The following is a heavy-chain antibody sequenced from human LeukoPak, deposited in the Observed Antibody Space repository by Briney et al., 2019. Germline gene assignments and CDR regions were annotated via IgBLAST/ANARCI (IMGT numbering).Heavy chain of an antibody. CDR3: ARGQVSSGWYLPFN. D-gene: IGHD6-19*01. CDR2: MNPNSGNT. J-gene: IGHJ4*02. CDR1: GYTFTSYD. Sequence: ASVKVSCKASGYTFTSYDINWVRQATGQGLEWMGWMNPNSGNTGYAQKFQGRVTMTRNTSISTAYMELSSLRSEDTAVYYCARGQVSSGWYLPFNWGQGTLVTVSS. V-gene: IGHV1-8*01.